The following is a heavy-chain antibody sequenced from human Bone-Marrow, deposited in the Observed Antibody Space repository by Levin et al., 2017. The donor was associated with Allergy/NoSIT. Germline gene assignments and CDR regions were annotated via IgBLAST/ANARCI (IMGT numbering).Heavy chain of an antibody. V-gene: IGHV4-39*02. CDR1: KFSIRGSHFY. D-gene: IGHD1-26*01. Sequence: PSETLSLTCTVSKFSIRGSHFYWGWIRQTPGKGLEWIASVYYSGSTYYNPALKSRVTISVDASENQFSLKVRSVTAADTGVYYCARESGAYLDNFDHWGQGTQVTVSS. CDR2: VYYSGST. J-gene: IGHJ4*02. CDR3: ARESGAYLDNFDH.